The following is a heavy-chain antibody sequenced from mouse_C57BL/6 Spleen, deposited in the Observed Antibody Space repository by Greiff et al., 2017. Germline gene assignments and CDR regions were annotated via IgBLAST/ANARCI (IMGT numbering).Heavy chain of an antibody. CDR3: ARRADLYYAMDY. CDR2: IYPGDGDT. Sequence: VHLVESGAELVKPGASVKISCKASGYAFSSYWMNWVKQRPGKGLEWIGQIYPGDGDTNYNGKFKGKATLTADKSSSTAYMQLSSLTSEDSAVYFCARRADLYYAMDYWGQGTSVTVSS. D-gene: IGHD3-3*01. V-gene: IGHV1-80*01. CDR1: GYAFSSYW. J-gene: IGHJ4*01.